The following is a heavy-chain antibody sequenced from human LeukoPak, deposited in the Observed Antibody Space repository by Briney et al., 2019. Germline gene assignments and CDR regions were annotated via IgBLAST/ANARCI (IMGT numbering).Heavy chain of an antibody. CDR1: GFTFSSYA. J-gene: IGHJ4*02. CDR3: AKGATRATYYYDSSGPTDLDY. V-gene: IGHV3-23*01. CDR2: ISGSGGST. Sequence: GGSLRLSCAASGFTFSSYAMSWVRQAPGKGLEWVSAISGSGGSTYYADSVKGRLTISRDNSKNTLYLQMNSLRAEDTAVYYCAKGATRATYYYDSSGPTDLDYWGQGTLVTVSS. D-gene: IGHD3-22*01.